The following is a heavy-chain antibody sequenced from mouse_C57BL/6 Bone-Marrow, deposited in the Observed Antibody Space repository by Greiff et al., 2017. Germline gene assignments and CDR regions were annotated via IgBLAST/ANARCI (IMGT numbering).Heavy chain of an antibody. Sequence: QVQLQQSGAELVKPGASVKMSCKASGYPFTSYWIPWLKRRPGQGLEWIGDIYPGSGSTNYNEKFKSKATLTVDTSSSTAYMQLSSLTSEDSAVYYCARGTTVVATDYWGQGTTLTVSS. CDR3: ARGTTVVATDY. D-gene: IGHD1-1*01. V-gene: IGHV1-55*01. CDR2: IYPGSGST. J-gene: IGHJ2*01. CDR1: GYPFTSYW.